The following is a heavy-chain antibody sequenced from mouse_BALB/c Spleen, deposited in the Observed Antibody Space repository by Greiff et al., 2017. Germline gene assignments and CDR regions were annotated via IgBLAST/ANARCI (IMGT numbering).Heavy chain of an antibody. CDR1: GYSFTSYW. D-gene: IGHD4-1*01. CDR3: ARDWDYAMDY. V-gene: IGHV1S127*01. CDR2: IDPSDSET. J-gene: IGHJ4*01. Sequence: QVQLQQSGPQLVRPGASVKISCKASGYSFTSYWMHWVKQRPGQGLEWIGMIDPSDSETRLNQKFKDKATLTVDNSSSTAYMQLSSPTSEDSAVYYCARDWDYAMDYWGQGTSVTVSS.